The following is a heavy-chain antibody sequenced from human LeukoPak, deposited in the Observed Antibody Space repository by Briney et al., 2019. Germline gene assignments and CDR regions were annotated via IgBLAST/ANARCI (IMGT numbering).Heavy chain of an antibody. CDR2: IKQDGSEK. Sequence: GGSLRLSCAASGFTFSSYWMSWVRQAPGKGLEWVANIKQDGSEKYYVDSAKGRFTISRDNAKNSLYLQMNSLRAEDTAVYYCSCIGYDSSGYYYLGYFQHWGQGTLVTVSS. V-gene: IGHV3-7*01. CDR1: GFTFSSYW. CDR3: SCIGYDSSGYYYLGYFQH. D-gene: IGHD3-22*01. J-gene: IGHJ1*01.